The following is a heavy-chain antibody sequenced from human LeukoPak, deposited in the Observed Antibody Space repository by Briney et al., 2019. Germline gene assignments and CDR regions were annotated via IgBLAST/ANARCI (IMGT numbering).Heavy chain of an antibody. J-gene: IGHJ4*02. Sequence: PGGSLRLSCAASGFTFSGSGMHWVRQAPGKGLEWVSVTSASGGSTYYADSVKGRFTISRDNSKNTLYLQMNSLRAEDTAVYYCTAPDFLDYWGQGTLVTVSS. D-gene: IGHD1-14*01. CDR1: GFTFSGSG. CDR2: TSASGGST. CDR3: TAPDFLDY. V-gene: IGHV3-23*01.